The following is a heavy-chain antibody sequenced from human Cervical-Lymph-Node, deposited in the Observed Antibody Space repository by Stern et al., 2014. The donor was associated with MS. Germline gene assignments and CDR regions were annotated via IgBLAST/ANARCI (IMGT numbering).Heavy chain of an antibody. CDR3: ARDDSTGWYYFDY. CDR1: GYTFTSFF. V-gene: IGHV1-46*03. J-gene: IGHJ4*02. Sequence: MQLVESGAEVKKPGASVKVSCRASGYTFTSFFMHWVRQAPGQGLEWMGMINPSAGTPTYAQKFQGRVTVTRDTSTSTVYMELSGLRSEDTAMYYCARDDSTGWYYFDYWGQGTLVTVSS. CDR2: INPSAGTP. D-gene: IGHD6-19*01.